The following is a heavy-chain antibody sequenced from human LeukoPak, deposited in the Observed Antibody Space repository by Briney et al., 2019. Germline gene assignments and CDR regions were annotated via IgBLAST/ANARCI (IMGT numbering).Heavy chain of an antibody. J-gene: IGHJ4*02. CDR3: ARENDAVGGYFDS. Sequence: KPSETLSLTCTVSGGSISSSSYYWGWIRQPPGKGLEWIGSIYYSGSTYYNPSLKSRVTISVDTSKNQFSLKLSSVTAADTAVYYCARENDAVGGYFDSWGQGTLVTVSS. CDR1: GGSISSSSYY. CDR2: IYYSGST. D-gene: IGHD6-19*01. V-gene: IGHV4-39*02.